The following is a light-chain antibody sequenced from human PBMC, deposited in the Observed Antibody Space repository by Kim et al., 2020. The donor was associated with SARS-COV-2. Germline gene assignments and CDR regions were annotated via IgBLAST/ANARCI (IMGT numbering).Light chain of an antibody. CDR1: KLGDKY. CDR2: QDS. Sequence: VSVSPGQTASITCYGDKLGDKYACWYQQKPGQSPVLVIYQDSKRPSGIPERFSGSNSGNTATLTISGTQAMDEADYYCQAWDSFVVFGGGTQLTVL. CDR3: QAWDSFVV. V-gene: IGLV3-1*01. J-gene: IGLJ2*01.